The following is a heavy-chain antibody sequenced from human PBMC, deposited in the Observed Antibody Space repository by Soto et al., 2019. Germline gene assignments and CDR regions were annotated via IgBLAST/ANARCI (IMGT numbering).Heavy chain of an antibody. CDR2: INSDGSST. Sequence: EVHLVESGGGLVQPGGSLRLPCEASGFTFSTFWMHWVRQAPGKGLVWVSRINSDGSSTYYANFVKGRVTISRDNAKNTLYLQLNSLRPEDTAVYYCARDFEYWGQGTLVTVSS. CDR3: ARDFEY. J-gene: IGHJ4*02. CDR1: GFTFSTFW. V-gene: IGHV3-74*01.